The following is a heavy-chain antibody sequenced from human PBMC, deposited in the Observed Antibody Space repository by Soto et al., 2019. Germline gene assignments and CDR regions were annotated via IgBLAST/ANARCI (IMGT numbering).Heavy chain of an antibody. J-gene: IGHJ4*02. V-gene: IGHV1-2*02. Sequence: APVKVSFKASGYTFTGYYMHWVRQAPGQGLEWMGWINPNSGGTNYAQKLQGRVTMTRDTSISTAYMELSRLRSDNTAVYYCASYYYDSSGYSTFDYWGQGTLVTVSS. CDR2: INPNSGGT. D-gene: IGHD3-22*01. CDR1: GYTFTGYY. CDR3: ASYYYDSSGYSTFDY.